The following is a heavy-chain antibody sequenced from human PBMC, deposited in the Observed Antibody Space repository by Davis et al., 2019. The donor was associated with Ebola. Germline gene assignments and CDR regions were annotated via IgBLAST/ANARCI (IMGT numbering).Heavy chain of an antibody. D-gene: IGHD3-3*01. V-gene: IGHV3-30-3*01. CDR3: ARDPGLRFLEWSLIG. CDR1: GFTFSSYA. J-gene: IGHJ4*02. CDR2: ISYDGSNK. Sequence: PGGSLRLSCAAFGFTFSSYAMHWVRQAPGKGLEWVAVISYDGSNKYYADSVKGRFTISRDNSKNTLYLQMNSLRAEDTAVYYCARDPGLRFLEWSLIGWGQGTLVTVSS.